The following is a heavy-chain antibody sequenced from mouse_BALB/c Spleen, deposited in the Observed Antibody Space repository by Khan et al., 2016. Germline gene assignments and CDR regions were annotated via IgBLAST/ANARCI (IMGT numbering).Heavy chain of an antibody. J-gene: IGHJ2*01. CDR3: GRGDY. CDR1: GCTFSSFG. Sequence: EVELVESGGGLVQPGGSRKLSCAASGCTFSSFGMHWVRQAPEKGLEWVAFISRGGSVIYYADKVKGRFTISRDKPKNTLFRQMTSLRSEDTAMYYCGRGDYWGQGTTLTVSS. CDR2: ISRGGSVI. V-gene: IGHV5-17*02.